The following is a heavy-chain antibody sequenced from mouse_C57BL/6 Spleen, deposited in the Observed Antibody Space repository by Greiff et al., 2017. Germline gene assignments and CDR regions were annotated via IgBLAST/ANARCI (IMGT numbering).Heavy chain of an antibody. CDR1: GFTFSDYG. J-gene: IGHJ1*03. CDR3: AGRGRLPGYFDV. Sequence: EVHLVESGGGLVKPGGSLKLSCAASGFTFSDYGMHWVRQAPEKGLEWVAYISSGSSTIYYADTVKGRFTISRDNAKNTLFLQMTSLRSEDTAMYYCAGRGRLPGYFDVWGTGTTVTVSS. V-gene: IGHV5-17*01. CDR2: ISSGSSTI.